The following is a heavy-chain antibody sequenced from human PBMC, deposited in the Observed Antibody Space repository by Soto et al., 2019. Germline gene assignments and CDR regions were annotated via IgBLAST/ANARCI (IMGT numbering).Heavy chain of an antibody. V-gene: IGHV3-21*01. J-gene: IGHJ4*02. CDR3: ATEPTWNEGARPIDY. CDR2: ISSSSNYI. CDR1: GFTFSTYT. Sequence: EVQLVESGGGLVKPGGSLRLSCAASGFTFSTYTMTWVRQAPGKGLEWVSSISSSSNYIYYADSVKGRFPISRDNAKNSLYLQMNSLRAEDTAVDYCATEPTWNEGARPIDYWGQGTLVTVSS. D-gene: IGHD1-1*01.